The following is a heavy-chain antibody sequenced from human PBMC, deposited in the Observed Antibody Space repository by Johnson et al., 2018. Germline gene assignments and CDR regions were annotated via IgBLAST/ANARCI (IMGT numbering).Heavy chain of an antibody. D-gene: IGHD3-22*01. V-gene: IGHV3-74*01. J-gene: IGHJ1*01. CDR1: GFTFNTYW. Sequence: EVQLLESGGGLVQPGGSLRLSCAASGFTFNTYWMHWVRQVPGKGLVWVSRIRSAGSMTTYADTVRDRFTISRDNAKNTVYLLMNSLSAEDTAVYYCARQSGSSGRFLEGSPTFQHWGQGTLVTVSS. CDR3: ARQSGSSGRFLEGSPTFQH. CDR2: IRSAGSMT.